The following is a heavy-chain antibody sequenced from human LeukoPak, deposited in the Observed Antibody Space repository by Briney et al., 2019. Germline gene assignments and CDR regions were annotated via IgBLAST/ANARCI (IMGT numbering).Heavy chain of an antibody. D-gene: IGHD1-14*01. CDR3: ARLPNLYYFDY. Sequence: SETLSLTCTVSGDSISSSRYYWGWIRQPPGKGLEWIGSIYYSGSTYYNPSLKSRVTISVDTSKNQFSLKLSSVTAADTAVFYCARLPNLYYFDYWGQGTLVTVSS. V-gene: IGHV4-39*01. CDR2: IYYSGST. CDR1: GDSISSSRYY. J-gene: IGHJ4*02.